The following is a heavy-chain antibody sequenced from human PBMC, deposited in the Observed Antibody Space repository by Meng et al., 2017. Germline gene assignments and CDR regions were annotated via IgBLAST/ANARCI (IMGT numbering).Heavy chain of an antibody. CDR3: ARMRSIAVAGTYYYYYGMDV. J-gene: IGHJ6*02. Sequence: GESLKISCAASGFTFSSYEMNWVRQAPGTGLEWVSYISSSGSTIYYADSVKGRFTISRDNAKNSLYLQMNSLRAEDTAVYYCARMRSIAVAGTYYYYYGMDVWGQGTTVTVSS. V-gene: IGHV3-48*03. CDR2: ISSSGSTI. D-gene: IGHD6-19*01. CDR1: GFTFSSYE.